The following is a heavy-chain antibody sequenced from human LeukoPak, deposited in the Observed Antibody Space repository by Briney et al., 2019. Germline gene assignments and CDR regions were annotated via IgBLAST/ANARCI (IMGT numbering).Heavy chain of an antibody. D-gene: IGHD4-17*01. V-gene: IGHV4-59*01. CDR1: GGSFSGYY. Sequence: PSETLSLTCAVYGGSFSGYYWSWIRQPPGKGLEWIGYIYYSGSTNYNPSLKSRVTISVDTSKNQFSLKLSSVTAADTAVYYCARTNGDITSFDYWGQGTLVTVSS. CDR3: ARTNGDITSFDY. CDR2: IYYSGST. J-gene: IGHJ4*02.